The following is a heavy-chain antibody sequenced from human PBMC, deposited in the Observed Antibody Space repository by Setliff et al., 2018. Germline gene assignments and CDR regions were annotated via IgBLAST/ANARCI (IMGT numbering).Heavy chain of an antibody. CDR3: ATLWGGMDV. D-gene: IGHD3-16*01. Sequence: GASVKVSCKASGYTFTSYGISWVRQAPGQGLEWMGWISAYNGNTDYARNFQGRVTMTRDTSMSTAYMELSSLRSDDTAVYYCATLWGGMDVWGQGTTVTVSS. CDR1: GYTFTSYG. V-gene: IGHV1-18*01. J-gene: IGHJ6*02. CDR2: ISAYNGNT.